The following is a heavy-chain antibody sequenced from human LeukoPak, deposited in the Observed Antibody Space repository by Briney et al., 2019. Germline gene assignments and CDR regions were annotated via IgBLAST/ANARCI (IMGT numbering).Heavy chain of an antibody. V-gene: IGHV4-39*07. Sequence: SETLSLTCTVSGGSISSSSYYWGWLRQPPGTGLEWIGSIYYSGSTYYNPSLKSRVTISVDTSKNQFSLKLSSVTAADTAVYYCARDVSGSYDYWGQGTLVTVSS. CDR3: ARDVSGSYDY. J-gene: IGHJ4*02. D-gene: IGHD1-26*01. CDR1: GGSISSSSYY. CDR2: IYYSGST.